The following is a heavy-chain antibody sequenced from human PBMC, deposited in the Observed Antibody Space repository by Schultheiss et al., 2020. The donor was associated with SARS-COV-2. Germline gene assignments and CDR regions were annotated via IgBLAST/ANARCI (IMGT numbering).Heavy chain of an antibody. CDR1: GFTFSSYE. Sequence: GGSLRLSCAASGFTFSSYEMNWVRQAPGKGLEWVSYISSSGSTIYYADSVKGRFTISRDNAKNSLYLQMNSLRAEDTAVYYCARRVGYCSSTSCYRGYYGMDVWGQGTTVTVSS. CDR3: ARRVGYCSSTSCYRGYYGMDV. V-gene: IGHV3-48*03. CDR2: ISSSGSTI. J-gene: IGHJ6*02. D-gene: IGHD2-2*02.